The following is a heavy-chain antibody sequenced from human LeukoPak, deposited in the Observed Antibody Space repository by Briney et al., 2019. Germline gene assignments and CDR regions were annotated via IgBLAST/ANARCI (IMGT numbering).Heavy chain of an antibody. D-gene: IGHD5-12*01. Sequence: ASVTVSCKASGYTFTGYYMHWVRQAPGQGLEWMGWINPNSGGTNYAQKFQGRVTMTRDTSISTAYMELSRLRSDDTAVYYCARGYSGYAPEYFQHWGQGTLVTVSS. CDR2: INPNSGGT. J-gene: IGHJ1*01. CDR3: ARGYSGYAPEYFQH. CDR1: GYTFTGYY. V-gene: IGHV1-2*02.